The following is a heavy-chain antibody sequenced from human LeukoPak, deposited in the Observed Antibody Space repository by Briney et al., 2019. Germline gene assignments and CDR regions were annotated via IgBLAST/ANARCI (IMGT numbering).Heavy chain of an antibody. J-gene: IGHJ4*02. D-gene: IGHD5-12*01. Sequence: PGGSLRLSCAVSGFTFSSYEMNWVRQAPGKGLEWVSYISSGGSAIYYADSVRGRFTISRDNARNSLYLQMNSLRIEDTAVYYGVSGYRNGVDYWGQGILVTVSS. CDR2: ISSGGSAI. V-gene: IGHV3-48*03. CDR3: VSGYRNGVDY. CDR1: GFTFSSYE.